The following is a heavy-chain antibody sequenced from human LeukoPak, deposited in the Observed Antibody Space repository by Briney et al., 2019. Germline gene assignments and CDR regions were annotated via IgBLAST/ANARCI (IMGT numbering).Heavy chain of an antibody. J-gene: IGHJ4*02. Sequence: GGSLRLSCAASGFAFSSYAMNWVRQAPGKGLEWVSIISGSGVSTYYADSVKGRFTISRDSSRNTLYLQMNSLRAEDTAIYYCATSPCSGGSCYSGYFDLWGQGTLVTVPS. CDR2: ISGSGVST. D-gene: IGHD2-15*01. CDR1: GFAFSSYA. V-gene: IGHV3-23*01. CDR3: ATSPCSGGSCYSGYFDL.